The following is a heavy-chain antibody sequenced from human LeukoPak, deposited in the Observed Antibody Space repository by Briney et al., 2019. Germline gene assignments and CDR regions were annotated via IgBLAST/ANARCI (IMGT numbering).Heavy chain of an antibody. D-gene: IGHD6-19*01. CDR1: GGSFSGYY. J-gene: IGHJ6*03. Sequence: SETLSLTCAVYGGSFSGYYWSWIRQPPGKGLEWIGEINYSGSTNYNPSLKSRVTISVDTSKNQFSLRLSSLTAADTAVYYCARPNSGWDYYYYYMDVWGKGTTVTISS. V-gene: IGHV4-34*01. CDR3: ARPNSGWDYYYYYMDV. CDR2: INYSGST.